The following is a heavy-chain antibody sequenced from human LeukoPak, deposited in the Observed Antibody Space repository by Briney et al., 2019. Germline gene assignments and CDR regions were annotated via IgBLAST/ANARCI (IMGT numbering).Heavy chain of an antibody. D-gene: IGHD4-17*01. J-gene: IGHJ3*02. CDR1: GFTFSSYS. CDR2: IGATVTTI. V-gene: IGHV3-48*04. Sequence: GGSLRLSCTVSGFTFSSYSMNWVRQAPGKGLEWISYIGATVTTIYYAASVKGRVTISRDNAKNSLYLQMNSLRAEDTAVYYCTRGDYDDHLGDFDIWGQGTLVAVSS. CDR3: TRGDYDDHLGDFDI.